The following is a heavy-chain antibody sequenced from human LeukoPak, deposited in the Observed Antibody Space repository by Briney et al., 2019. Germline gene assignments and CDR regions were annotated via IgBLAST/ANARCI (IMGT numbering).Heavy chain of an antibody. J-gene: IGHJ1*01. CDR1: GFTFSSYA. V-gene: IGHV3-23*01. D-gene: IGHD2-15*01. CDR2: ISGSGGST. Sequence: PGGSLRLSCAASGFTFSSYAMSWVRQAPGKGLEWVSAISGSGGSTYYADSVKGRFTISRDNSKNTLYLQMNSLRAEDTAVYYCAKPRGYCSGGSCYSAEYFQHWGQGTLATVSS. CDR3: AKPRGYCSGGSCYSAEYFQH.